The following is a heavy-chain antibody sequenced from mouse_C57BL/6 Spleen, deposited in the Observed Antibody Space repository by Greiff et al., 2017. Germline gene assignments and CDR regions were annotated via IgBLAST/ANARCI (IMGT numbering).Heavy chain of an antibody. V-gene: IGHV1-82*01. CDR1: GYAFSSSW. CDR3: ARSAYDSTGDYFDY. CDR2: IYPGDGDT. D-gene: IGHD2-4*01. J-gene: IGHJ2*01. Sequence: VQLQQSGPELVKPGASVKISCKASGYAFSSSWMNWVKQRPGKGLEWIGRIYPGDGDTNYNGKFKGKATLTADKSSSTAYMQLSSLTSEDSAVYFCARSAYDSTGDYFDYWGQGTTLTVSS.